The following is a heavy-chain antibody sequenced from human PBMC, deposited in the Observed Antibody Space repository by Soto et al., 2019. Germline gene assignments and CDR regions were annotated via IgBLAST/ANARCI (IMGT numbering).Heavy chain of an antibody. D-gene: IGHD6-19*01. Sequence: GESLKISCKGSGYSFTSYWIGWVRQMPGKGLEWMGIIYPGDSDTRYSPSFQGQVTISADKSISTAYLQWSSLKAPDTTMYYCARLNGIAVAGTDYYYGMDVWGQGTTVTVSS. CDR2: IYPGDSDT. V-gene: IGHV5-51*01. CDR3: ARLNGIAVAGTDYYYGMDV. J-gene: IGHJ6*02. CDR1: GYSFTSYW.